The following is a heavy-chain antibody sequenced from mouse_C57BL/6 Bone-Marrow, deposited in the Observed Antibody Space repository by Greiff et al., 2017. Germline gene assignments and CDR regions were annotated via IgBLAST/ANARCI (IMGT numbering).Heavy chain of an antibody. CDR3: ARDPPYYYGSRYYFDY. CDR1: GYSITSGYY. Sequence: DVQLVESGPGLVKPSQSLSLTCSVTGYSITSGYYWNWIRQFPGNKLEWMGYISYDGSNNYNPSLKNRISITRDTSKNQFFLKLNSVTTEDTATYYCARDPPYYYGSRYYFDYWGQGTTLTVSS. D-gene: IGHD1-1*01. V-gene: IGHV3-6*01. J-gene: IGHJ2*01. CDR2: ISYDGSN.